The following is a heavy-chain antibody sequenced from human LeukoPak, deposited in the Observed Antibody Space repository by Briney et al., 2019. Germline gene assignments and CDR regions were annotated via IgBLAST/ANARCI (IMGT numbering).Heavy chain of an antibody. V-gene: IGHV4-4*07. J-gene: IGHJ6*03. CDR3: ARVIVVVPAATQYYYYYMDV. D-gene: IGHD2-2*01. CDR2: IYTSGST. CDR1: GGSISSYY. Sequence: PSETLSLTCTVSGGSISSYYWSWIRQPAGKGLEWIGRIYTSGSTNYNPSLKSRVTISVDKSKNQFSLKLSSVTAADTAVYYCARVIVVVPAATQYYYYYMDVWGKGTTVTVSS.